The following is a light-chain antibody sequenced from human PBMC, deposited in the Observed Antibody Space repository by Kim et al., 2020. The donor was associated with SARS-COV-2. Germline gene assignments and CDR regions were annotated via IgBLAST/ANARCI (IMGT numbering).Light chain of an antibody. CDR2: RSN. Sequence: ELTQPPSASGTSGQRVTIPCYGSSSNIESNYVYWYQQVSGTAPKVLIYRSNQRPSGVPDRFSGSKSGTSASLAISGLRSEDDADYYCAAWDDSLSGRVCGGWTKLTVL. CDR3: AAWDDSLSGRV. J-gene: IGLJ3*02. CDR1: SSNIESNY. V-gene: IGLV1-47*01.